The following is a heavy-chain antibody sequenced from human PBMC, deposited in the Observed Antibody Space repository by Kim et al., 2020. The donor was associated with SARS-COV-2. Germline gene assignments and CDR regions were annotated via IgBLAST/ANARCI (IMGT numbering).Heavy chain of an antibody. J-gene: IGHJ3*02. CDR3: ARVMLCSSTSCYYRGAFDI. D-gene: IGHD2-2*01. CDR1: GYTFTSYA. Sequence: ASVKVSCKASGYTFTSYAMNWVRQAPGQGLEWMGWINTNTGNPTYAQGFTGRFVFSLDTSVSTAYLQISSLKAEDTAVYYCARVMLCSSTSCYYRGAFDIWGQGTMVTVSS. CDR2: INTNTGNP. V-gene: IGHV7-4-1*02.